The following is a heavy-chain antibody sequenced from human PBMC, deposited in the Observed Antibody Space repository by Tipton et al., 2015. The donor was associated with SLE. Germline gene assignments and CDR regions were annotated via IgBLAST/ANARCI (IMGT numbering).Heavy chain of an antibody. CDR3: ARPLSSPSCGFDY. V-gene: IGHV3-11*06. D-gene: IGHD1-26*01. Sequence: SLRLSCAASGFTFSDYYMSWIRQAPGKGLEWVSYISSSSYYIYYADSVKGRFTISRDNAKNSLYLQMNSLRAEDTAVYYCARPLSSPSCGFDYWGQGTLVTVSS. CDR2: ISSSSYYI. J-gene: IGHJ4*02. CDR1: GFTFSDYY.